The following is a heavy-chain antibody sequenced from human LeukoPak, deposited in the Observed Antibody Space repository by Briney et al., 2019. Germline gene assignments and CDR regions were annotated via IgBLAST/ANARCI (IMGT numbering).Heavy chain of an antibody. J-gene: IGHJ4*02. CDR2: FSGSGGST. CDR1: GFTFSSYA. D-gene: IGHD3-3*01. V-gene: IGHV3-23*01. CDR3: ARIYLRHFDL. Sequence: GSLRLSCAASGFTFSSYAMSWVRQAPGKGLECISGFSGSGGSTYYADSVKGRFTISRDNAKNSLYLQMNSLRVEDTAVYFCARIYLRHFDLWAQGTLVTVSS.